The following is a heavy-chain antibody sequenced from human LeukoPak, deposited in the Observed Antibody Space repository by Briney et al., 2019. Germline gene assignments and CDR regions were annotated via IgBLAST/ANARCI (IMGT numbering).Heavy chain of an antibody. V-gene: IGHV5-51*01. Sequence: GESLKISCKGSGYSFTNYWIGWVRQMPGKGLEWMGIIYPGDSDTRYSPSFQGQVTISADKSISTAYLQWSSLKASDTAMYYCASALRISSTAYYFDYWGQGTLVTVSS. CDR1: GYSFTNYW. J-gene: IGHJ4*02. CDR2: IYPGDSDT. D-gene: IGHD1-14*01. CDR3: ASALRISSTAYYFDY.